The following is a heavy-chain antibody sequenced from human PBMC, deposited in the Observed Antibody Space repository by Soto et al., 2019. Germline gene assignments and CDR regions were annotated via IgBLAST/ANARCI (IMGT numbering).Heavy chain of an antibody. CDR1: GGSISSGGYS. CDR2: ISHSGST. V-gene: IGHV4-30-2*01. CDR3: ARVPDR. J-gene: IGHJ5*02. Sequence: QLQLQDSGSGLVKPSQTLSLTCAVSGGSISSGGYSWSWIRKPPGKGLEWIGYISHSGSTYYSPSLKSRVTISVDRAKNQFSLKLSSVTAADTAVYYCARVPDRCGPGTPVTVSS. D-gene: IGHD2-2*01.